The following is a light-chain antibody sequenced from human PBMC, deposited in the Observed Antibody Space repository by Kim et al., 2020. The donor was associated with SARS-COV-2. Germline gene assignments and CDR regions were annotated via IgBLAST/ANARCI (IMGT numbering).Light chain of an antibody. Sequence: DIQMTQSPSTLSASVGDRVTITCRASQSISSWLAWYQQKPGKAPKLLFYKASSLESGVPSRFSGSGSGTEFTLTISSLQPDDFATYYCQQYNSYRAFGQGTKVDIK. J-gene: IGKJ1*01. CDR2: KAS. CDR3: QQYNSYRA. CDR1: QSISSW. V-gene: IGKV1-5*03.